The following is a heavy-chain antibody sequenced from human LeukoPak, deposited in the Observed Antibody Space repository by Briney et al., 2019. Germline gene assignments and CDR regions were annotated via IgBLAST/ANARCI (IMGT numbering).Heavy chain of an antibody. Sequence: SETLSLTCTVSGYSISSGYYWSWIRQPAGTALEWIGRIYTSGTITYNPSLKSRVTMSVDTSKNQFSLKLSSVTAADTAVYYCARDSGTTGEVKFDPWGQGTLVTVSS. CDR3: ARDSGTTGEVKFDP. CDR1: GYSISSGYY. CDR2: IYTSGTI. D-gene: IGHD3-10*01. J-gene: IGHJ5*02. V-gene: IGHV4-4*07.